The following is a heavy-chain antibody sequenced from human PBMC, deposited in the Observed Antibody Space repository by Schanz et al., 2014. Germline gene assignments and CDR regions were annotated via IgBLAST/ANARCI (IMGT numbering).Heavy chain of an antibody. CDR3: AKYRGYYRVSGSYRELEY. CDR1: GFAFSSYG. CDR2: IGVDGTTT. D-gene: IGHD3-10*01. J-gene: IGHJ4*02. Sequence: EVQLLESGGGLVQPGGSLRLSCLASGFAFSSYGMNWLRQAPGKGLEWVSVIGVDGTTTYFADSVKGRFTISRDNSKNTLYLQMNSLRLEDTAVYYCAKYRGYYRVSGSYRELEYWGQGTLVTVSS. V-gene: IGHV3-23*01.